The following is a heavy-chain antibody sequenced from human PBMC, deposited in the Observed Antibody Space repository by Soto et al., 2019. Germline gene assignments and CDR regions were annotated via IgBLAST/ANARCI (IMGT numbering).Heavy chain of an antibody. CDR1: GGSISSSSYY. CDR3: ARSASGYDPKKQQLVEFDY. CDR2: IYYSGST. J-gene: IGHJ4*02. D-gene: IGHD6-13*01. V-gene: IGHV4-39*01. Sequence: PSETLSLTCTVSGGSISSSSYYWGWIRQPPGKGLEWIGSIYYSGSTYYNPSLKSRVTISVDTSKNQFSLKLSSVTAADTAVYYCARSASGYDPKKQQLVEFDYWGQGTLVTVSS.